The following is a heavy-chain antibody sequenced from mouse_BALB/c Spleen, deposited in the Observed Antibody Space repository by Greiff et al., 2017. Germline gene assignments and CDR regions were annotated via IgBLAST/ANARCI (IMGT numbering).Heavy chain of an antibody. Sequence: EVKLEESGGGLVQPGGSMKLSCVASGFTFSNYWMNWVRQSPEKGLEWVAEIRLKSNNYATHYAESVKGRFTISRDDSKSSVYLQMNNLRAEDTGIYYCTRDYGNAMDYWGQGTSVTVSS. CDR1: GFTFSNYW. J-gene: IGHJ4*01. CDR2: IRLKSNNYAT. CDR3: TRDYGNAMDY. V-gene: IGHV6-6*02. D-gene: IGHD1-1*01.